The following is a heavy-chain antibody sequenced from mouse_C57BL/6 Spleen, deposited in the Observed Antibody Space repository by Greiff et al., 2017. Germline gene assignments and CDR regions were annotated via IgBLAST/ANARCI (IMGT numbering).Heavy chain of an antibody. V-gene: IGHV2-2*01. Sequence: QVQLKESGPGLVQPSQSLSITCTVSGFSLTSYGVHWVRQSPGQGLGWLGVIWSGGSTDYNAAFISRLSISKDNSKSQVFFKMNSLQADDTAIYYCAKEGSYYSNNWYFDVWGTGTTVTVSS. CDR2: IWSGGST. D-gene: IGHD2-5*01. CDR1: GFSLTSYG. CDR3: AKEGSYYSNNWYFDV. J-gene: IGHJ1*03.